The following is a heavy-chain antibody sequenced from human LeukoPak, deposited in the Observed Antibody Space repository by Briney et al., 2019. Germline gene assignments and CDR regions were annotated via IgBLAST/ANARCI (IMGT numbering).Heavy chain of an antibody. CDR3: ARAYS. V-gene: IGHV3-7*04. CDR1: GFTFSSQW. D-gene: IGHD2-21*01. CDR2: IKEDGSKE. Sequence: PGGSLRLSCAASGFTFSSQWMSWVRQAPGKGLEWVANIKEDGSKENYEDSVKGRFTISRDNAKNSLYLQMSSLRAEDTAIYYCARAYSWGQGTRVTASS. J-gene: IGHJ5*02.